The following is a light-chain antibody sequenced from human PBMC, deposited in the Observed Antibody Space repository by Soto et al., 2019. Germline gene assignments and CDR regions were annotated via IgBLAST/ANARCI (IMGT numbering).Light chain of an antibody. CDR2: AAS. Sequence: DVQMTQSPSTLSGSVGDRVTITCRASQSISSWLAWYQQKPGRAPKYLIQAASILQSGFPSRFSGSGSGTDFTLTINSLQPEDLATYYCLQVKSFPRTFGQGTKVDIK. V-gene: IGKV1-12*01. J-gene: IGKJ1*01. CDR3: LQVKSFPRT. CDR1: QSISSW.